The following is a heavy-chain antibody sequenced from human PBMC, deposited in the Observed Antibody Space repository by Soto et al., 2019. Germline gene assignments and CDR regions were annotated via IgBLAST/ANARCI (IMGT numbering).Heavy chain of an antibody. CDR1: GGYISSAHYY. J-gene: IGHJ1*01. V-gene: IGHV4-31*03. CDR3: SLLFLVAGCGGHCALGYF. D-gene: IGHD2-21*02. Sequence: SETLSLTCTGSGGYISSAHYYWSWIRQQPGKGLEWIGYIWHSGSTYNNPSLKSRVSISIDTSKNQFSLKLTSVTAADSALYYFSLLFLVAGCGGHCALGYF. CDR2: IWHSGST.